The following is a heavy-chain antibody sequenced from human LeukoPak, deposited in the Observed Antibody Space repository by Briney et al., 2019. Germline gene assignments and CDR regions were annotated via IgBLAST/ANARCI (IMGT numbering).Heavy chain of an antibody. D-gene: IGHD6-6*01. J-gene: IGHJ4*02. Sequence: GGSLRLSCAASGFTFSSYAMHWVRQAPGKRLEWVAVISYDGSNKYYADSVKGRFTISRGNSKNTLYLRMNSLRAEDTAVYYCASGRIKQLAPFDYWGQGTLVTVSS. CDR2: ISYDGSNK. CDR1: GFTFSSYA. CDR3: ASGRIKQLAPFDY. V-gene: IGHV3-30*01.